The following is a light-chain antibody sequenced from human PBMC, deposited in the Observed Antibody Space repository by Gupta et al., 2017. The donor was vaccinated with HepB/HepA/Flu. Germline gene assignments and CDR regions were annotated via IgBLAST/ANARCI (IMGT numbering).Light chain of an antibody. J-gene: IGKJ1*01. V-gene: IGKV1-16*01. CDR1: QEINNN. Sequence: TQLTQSPSSVSASVGDRVIITCRGSQEINNNLAGFQQKPGEAPKSLIYAASRMNSGVPSRCSGSDSGTEFTLTISSRQREDFGTYYCQQENNSPMTFGQGTQVEIK. CDR2: AAS. CDR3: QQENNSPMT.